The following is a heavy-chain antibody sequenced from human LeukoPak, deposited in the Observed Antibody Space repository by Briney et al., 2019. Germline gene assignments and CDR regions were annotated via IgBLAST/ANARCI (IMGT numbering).Heavy chain of an antibody. Sequence: GGSLRLSCAASGFTLSTYSLNWVRQAPGKGLEWVSAISGSGGSTYSADSVKGRFTISRDNSKNTLYLQMNSLRDEDTAVYYCAKSRGGYSYGSRNYYYYYMDVWGKGTTVTVSS. D-gene: IGHD5-18*01. CDR3: AKSRGGYSYGSRNYYYYYMDV. J-gene: IGHJ6*03. CDR2: ISGSGGST. CDR1: GFTLSTYS. V-gene: IGHV3-23*01.